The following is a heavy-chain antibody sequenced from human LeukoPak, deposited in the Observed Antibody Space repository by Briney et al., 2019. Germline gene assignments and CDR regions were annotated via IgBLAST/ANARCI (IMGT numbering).Heavy chain of an antibody. D-gene: IGHD3-10*01. CDR2: INRSAST. Sequence: SETLSLTCTVSGGSISSSSYYWGWIRQPPGKGLEWIGEINRSASTNYNPSLKSRVTISIDTSKNQFSLKLSSVTAADTAVYYCARRGPPRTMLRGVKSGWFDPWGQGTLVTVSS. CDR1: GGSISSSSYY. V-gene: IGHV4-39*07. J-gene: IGHJ5*02. CDR3: ARRGPPRTMLRGVKSGWFDP.